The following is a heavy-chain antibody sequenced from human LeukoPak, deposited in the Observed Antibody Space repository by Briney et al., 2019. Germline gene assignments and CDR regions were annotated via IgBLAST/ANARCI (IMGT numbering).Heavy chain of an antibody. V-gene: IGHV1-69*05. D-gene: IGHD6-25*01. CDR1: GGTFSSYA. CDR2: IIPIFGTA. J-gene: IGHJ4*02. Sequence: SVKVSCKASGGTFSSYAISWVRPAPGQGLEWMGGIIPIFGTANYAQKFQGRVTITTDESTSTAYMELSSLRAEDTALYYCAKEIGGAADYWGQGTLVTVSS. CDR3: AKEIGGAADY.